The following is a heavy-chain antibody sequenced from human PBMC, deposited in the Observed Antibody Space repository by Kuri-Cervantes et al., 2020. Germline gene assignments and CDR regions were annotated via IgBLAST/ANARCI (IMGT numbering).Heavy chain of an antibody. CDR3: ARAYSSSSYDWLDP. CDR2: INHSGST. V-gene: IGHV4-34*01. D-gene: IGHD6-6*01. CDR1: GGSFSGYY. J-gene: IGHJ5*02. Sequence: SETLSLPFAAYGGSFSGYYWSWIRQPPGKGLEWIGEINHSGSTNYNPSLKSRVTISLDTSKNQFSLKLSSVTAADTAVYYCARAYSSSSYDWLDPWGQGPRSPSPQ.